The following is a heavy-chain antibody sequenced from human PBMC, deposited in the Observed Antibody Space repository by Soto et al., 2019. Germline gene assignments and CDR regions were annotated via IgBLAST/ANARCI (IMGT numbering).Heavy chain of an antibody. Sequence: SETLSLTCAVSGGSISSRNWWSWVRQPPGKGLEWIGEIHHSESTNYNPSLKSRATISVDKSKNQFSLKLSSVTAADTAVYYCARDRTYYDSSGYFDYWGQGTLVTVSS. J-gene: IGHJ4*02. CDR3: ARDRTYYDSSGYFDY. V-gene: IGHV4-4*02. CDR1: GGSISSRNW. CDR2: IHHSEST. D-gene: IGHD3-22*01.